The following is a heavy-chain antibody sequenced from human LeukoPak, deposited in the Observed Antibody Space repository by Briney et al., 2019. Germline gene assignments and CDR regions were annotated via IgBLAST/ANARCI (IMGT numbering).Heavy chain of an antibody. CDR3: VRTRNDYGDPYDAFDI. V-gene: IGHV3-23*01. CDR2: ISGSGGST. D-gene: IGHD4-17*01. CDR1: GFTFSSYA. Sequence: GGSLRLSCAASGFTFSSYAMSWVRQAPGKGLEWVSAISGSGGSTYYADSVKGRFTISRDNSKNTLYLQMNSLRAEDTAVHYCVRTRNDYGDPYDAFDIWGQGTMVTVSS. J-gene: IGHJ3*02.